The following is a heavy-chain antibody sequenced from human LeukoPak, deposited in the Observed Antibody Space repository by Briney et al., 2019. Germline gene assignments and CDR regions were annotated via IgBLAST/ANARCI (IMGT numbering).Heavy chain of an antibody. J-gene: IGHJ3*02. V-gene: IGHV3-23*01. D-gene: IGHD3-16*01. CDR3: AKDFRLGFDI. CDR1: GFTFNYYA. CDR2: ISGSGGST. Sequence: GGSLRLSCASSGFTFNYYAMTWVRQAPGKGLEWVSAISGSGGSTYYADSVKGRFTISRDNSKNTLYLQMNSLRAEDTAVYYCAKDFRLGFDIWGQGTMVTVSS.